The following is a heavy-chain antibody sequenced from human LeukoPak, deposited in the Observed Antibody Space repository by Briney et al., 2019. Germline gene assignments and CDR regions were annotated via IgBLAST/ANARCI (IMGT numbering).Heavy chain of an antibody. CDR2: INSDESST. CDR1: GFTFSNYW. J-gene: IGHJ3*02. Sequence: PGGSLRLSCAASGFTFSNYWMHWFRQAPGKGLVWVSRINSDESSTVYPDSVKGRFTISRDNAKNTLHLQMNSLRAEDTAVYYCARVPAGVIGMKDAFDIWGQGTMVTVSS. V-gene: IGHV3-74*01. D-gene: IGHD3-16*02. CDR3: ARVPAGVIGMKDAFDI.